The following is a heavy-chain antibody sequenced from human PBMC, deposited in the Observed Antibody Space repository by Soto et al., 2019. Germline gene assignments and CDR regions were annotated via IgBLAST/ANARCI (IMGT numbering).Heavy chain of an antibody. D-gene: IGHD3-16*02. CDR1: GGSISSYY. CDR2: IYYSGST. CDR3: ARGNYDYVWGSYRYTSFDY. J-gene: IGHJ4*02. Sequence: NPSETLSLTCTVSGGSISSYYWSWIRQPPGKGLEWIGYIYYSGSTNYNPSLKSRVTISVDTSKNQFSLKLSSVTAADTAVYYCARGNYDYVWGSYRYTSFDYWGQGTLVTVPQ. V-gene: IGHV4-59*01.